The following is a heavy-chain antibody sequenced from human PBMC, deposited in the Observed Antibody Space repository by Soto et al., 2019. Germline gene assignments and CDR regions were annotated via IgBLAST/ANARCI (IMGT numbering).Heavy chain of an antibody. V-gene: IGHV1-8*01. D-gene: IGHD3-16*01. CDR2: MNPNTGYT. CDR1: GYTVAGYD. CDR3: ARDQSFDRTYYYGIDV. Sequence: ASVKVSCKASGYTVAGYDSHWVRQATGQGLEWMGWMNPNTGYTANAQKFQGRVTMTRNISISTVYMELSSLSSEDTAVYYCARDQSFDRTYYYGIDVWGQGTTLTVSS. J-gene: IGHJ6*02.